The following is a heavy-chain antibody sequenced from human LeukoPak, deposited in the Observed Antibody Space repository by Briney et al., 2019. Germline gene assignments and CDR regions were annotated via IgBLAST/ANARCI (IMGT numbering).Heavy chain of an antibody. Sequence: PSEALSLTCTVSGDSMSGYWGWVRQPAGTGLEWIGRISTSGGTDYNPSLKSRNTKSVDTSKNHFSLKIRSMTAADTAVYYCARSNSGSYGWFDPWGRGTLVTVSS. CDR1: GDSMSGY. CDR3: ARSNSGSYGWFDP. CDR2: ISTSGGT. V-gene: IGHV4-4*07. D-gene: IGHD1-26*01. J-gene: IGHJ5*02.